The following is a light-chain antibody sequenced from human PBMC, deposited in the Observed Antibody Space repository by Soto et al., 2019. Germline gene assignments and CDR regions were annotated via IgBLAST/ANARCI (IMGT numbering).Light chain of an antibody. V-gene: IGLV3-21*02. CDR2: DDS. J-gene: IGLJ1*01. CDR3: QVWKVRSVHYD. Sequence: SYYLTQPPSMSVAPGQTARITCGGNNIGSKTVHWYQQKAGQARVLVVYDDSDRPSGIHERFSGSNSGNTATLTISRVEDGDEADYYSQVWKVRSVHYDSGTGPKVTV. CDR1: NIGSKT.